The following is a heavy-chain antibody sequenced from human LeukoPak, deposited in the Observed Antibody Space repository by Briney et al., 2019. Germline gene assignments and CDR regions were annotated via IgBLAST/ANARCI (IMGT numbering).Heavy chain of an antibody. CDR2: IYPGDSDT. V-gene: IGHV5-51*01. J-gene: IGHJ4*02. D-gene: IGHD3-10*01. CDR1: GYTFTGYW. CDR3: ARHPRGRHYYFDY. Sequence: GESLKISCKGSGYTFTGYWIGWVRQMPGKGLEWMGIIYPGDSDTRYSPSFQGQVTISADKSISTAYLQWSSLKASDTAMYYCARHPRGRHYYFDYWGQGTLVTVSS.